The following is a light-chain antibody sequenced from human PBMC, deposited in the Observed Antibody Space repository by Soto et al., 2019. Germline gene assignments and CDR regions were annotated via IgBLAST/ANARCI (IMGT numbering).Light chain of an antibody. Sequence: EIVLTQSPGTLSLSPGETGTLSCRASQTVNSDYLAWFQQRPGQAPRLLIFATSRRATDIPDRFSGSGSGTDFTLAIRRLEPGDFAVYYCHQFGYSPRTFGQGTKVDIK. CDR3: HQFGYSPRT. J-gene: IGKJ1*01. CDR2: ATS. V-gene: IGKV3-20*01. CDR1: QTVNSDY.